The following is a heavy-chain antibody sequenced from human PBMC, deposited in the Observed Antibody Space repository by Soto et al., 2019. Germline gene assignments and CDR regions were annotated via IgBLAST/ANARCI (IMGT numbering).Heavy chain of an antibody. V-gene: IGHV5-51*01. CDR2: IYPGDSDT. CDR1: GYTFTNYW. J-gene: IGHJ6*04. CDR3: AASIFYYGMDV. Sequence: PRESLKISCKGSGYTFTNYWIGWVRQMPGKGLEWMGIIYPGDSDTKYNPSFQGQVTISADKSITTTYLQWSSLKASDTAIYYCAASIFYYGMDVWGKGTTVTVS.